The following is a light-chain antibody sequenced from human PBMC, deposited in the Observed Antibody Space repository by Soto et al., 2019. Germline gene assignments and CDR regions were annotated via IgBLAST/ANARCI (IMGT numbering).Light chain of an antibody. CDR2: GAS. CDR3: QQYNNLTRT. V-gene: IGKV3-15*01. Sequence: EIVMTQSPATLYVSPGERATLSCRASQSVSSNLAWYQQKPGQAPRLLIYGASTRPTGIPARFSGSGSGTEFTLTISSLQSEDFAVYYCQQYNNLTRTFGQGTKVEIK. J-gene: IGKJ1*01. CDR1: QSVSSN.